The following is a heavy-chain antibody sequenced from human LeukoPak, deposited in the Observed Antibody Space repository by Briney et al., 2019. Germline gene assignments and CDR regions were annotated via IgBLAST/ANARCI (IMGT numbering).Heavy chain of an antibody. V-gene: IGHV1-8*01. Sequence: ASVKVSCKASGYTFTRYDINWVRQATGQALEWMGWMNPNSGNTGYAQKFQGRVTMTRNTSISTAYMELSSLRSEDTAVYYCARALMVRGVIIYYYYGMDVWGQGTTVTVSS. CDR1: GYTFTRYD. CDR2: MNPNSGNT. D-gene: IGHD3-10*01. CDR3: ARALMVRGVIIYYYYGMDV. J-gene: IGHJ6*02.